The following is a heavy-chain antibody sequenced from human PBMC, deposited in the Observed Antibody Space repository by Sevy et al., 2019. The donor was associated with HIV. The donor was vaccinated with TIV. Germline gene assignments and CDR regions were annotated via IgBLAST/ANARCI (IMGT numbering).Heavy chain of an antibody. D-gene: IGHD2-8*01. V-gene: IGHV3-30*02. CDR2: VRNDGSNK. J-gene: IGHJ6*02. Sequence: GGSLRLSCAASGFSLTTSDMRWVRQAPGKGLEWVAYVRNDGSNKYNADSVRDRFTISRDSAKNTLYWQMNSLRDEDTAIYYCARGRKTTEEWLEELDYYYGLDVWGQGTTVTVSS. CDR3: ARGRKTTEEWLEELDYYYGLDV. CDR1: GFSLTTSD.